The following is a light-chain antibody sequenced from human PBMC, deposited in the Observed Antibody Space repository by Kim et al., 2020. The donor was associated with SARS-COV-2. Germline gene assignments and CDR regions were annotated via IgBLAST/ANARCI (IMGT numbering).Light chain of an antibody. Sequence: ALGQAVRITCQGDSLRSYYASWYQQKPGQAPVLVIYGKNNRPSGIPDRFSGSSSGNTASLTITGAQAEDEADYYCNSRDSSGNHVVFGGGTQLTVL. CDR3: NSRDSSGNHVV. J-gene: IGLJ2*01. CDR2: GKN. V-gene: IGLV3-19*01. CDR1: SLRSYY.